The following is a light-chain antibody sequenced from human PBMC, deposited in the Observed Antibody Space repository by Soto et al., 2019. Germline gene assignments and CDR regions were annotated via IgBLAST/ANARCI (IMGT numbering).Light chain of an antibody. Sequence: DFQMTQSPSSLSASVGDRVTITCQASQDISDYLNWYQQKPGAAPKLLIYDASNLQAGVPSRFSGSGSGTEFTFTISSLQPEDVATYYCQQYDTIPLTLGGGTKVDIK. CDR3: QQYDTIPLT. CDR1: QDISDY. CDR2: DAS. V-gene: IGKV1-33*01. J-gene: IGKJ4*01.